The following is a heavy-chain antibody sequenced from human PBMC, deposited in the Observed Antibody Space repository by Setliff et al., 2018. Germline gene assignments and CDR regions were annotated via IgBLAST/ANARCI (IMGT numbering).Heavy chain of an antibody. CDR1: GISITSGHY. Sequence: SETLSLTCTVSGISITSGHYWGWIRQPPGKGLEWIATIYHRGGTYYNPSLDSRVTISLDTSKNQYSLRLRSVTATDTAVYYCASPRRDDLDTPFDAFDLWGQGTKVTVSS. CDR3: ASPRRDDLDTPFDAFDL. J-gene: IGHJ3*01. V-gene: IGHV4-38-2*02. CDR2: IYHRGGT. D-gene: IGHD1-1*01.